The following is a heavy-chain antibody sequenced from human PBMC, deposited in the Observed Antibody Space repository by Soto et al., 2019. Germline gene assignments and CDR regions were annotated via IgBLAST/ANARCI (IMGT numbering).Heavy chain of an antibody. CDR2: IIPIFGTA. V-gene: IGHV1-69*13. J-gene: IGHJ4*02. Sequence: SVKVSCKASGGTFSSYAISWVRQAPGQGLEWMGGIIPIFGTANYAQKFQGRVTITADESTSTAYMELSSLRSEDTAVYYCARQELRAYGSGRYHFDYWGQGTLVT. CDR3: ARQELRAYGSGRYHFDY. D-gene: IGHD3-10*01. CDR1: GGTFSSYA.